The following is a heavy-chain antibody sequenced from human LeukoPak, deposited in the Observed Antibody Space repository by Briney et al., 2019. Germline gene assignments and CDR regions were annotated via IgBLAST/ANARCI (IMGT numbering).Heavy chain of an antibody. J-gene: IGHJ6*02. CDR3: ARSSITMVRGEYGMDV. D-gene: IGHD3-10*01. CDR2: IKQDGSEK. V-gene: IGHV3-7*03. Sequence: GGSLRLSCAASGFTFSSYAMSWVRQAPGKGLEWVANIKQDGSEKYYVDSVKGRFTISRDNAKNSLYLQMNSLRAEDTAVYYCARSSITMVRGEYGMDVWGQGTTVTVSS. CDR1: GFTFSSYA.